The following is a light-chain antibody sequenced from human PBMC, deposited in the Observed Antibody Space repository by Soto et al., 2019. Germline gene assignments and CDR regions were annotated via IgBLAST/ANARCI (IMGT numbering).Light chain of an antibody. CDR2: DVS. CDR1: SSDVGGYNY. J-gene: IGLJ1*01. CDR3: SSYTSTCTYV. Sequence: QSALTQPACVSGSPGQSITISCTGTSSDVGGYNYVSWYQQHPGKAPKLMIYDVSKRPSGVSNRFSGSKSGNTASLTISGLQAEDEADYYCSSYTSTCTYVFGTGTKLTVL. V-gene: IGLV2-14*01.